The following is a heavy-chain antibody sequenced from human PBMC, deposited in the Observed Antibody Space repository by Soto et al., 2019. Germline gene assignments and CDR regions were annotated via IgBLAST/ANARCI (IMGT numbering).Heavy chain of an antibody. CDR2: IIPVFGTT. D-gene: IGHD3-16*01. CDR1: GGLFSSFA. J-gene: IGHJ4*02. V-gene: IGHV1-69*01. Sequence: QEQLVQSGPEVKKPGSSVKVSCKDSGGLFSSFAISWVRQAPGQGLEWLGGIIPVFGTTNDAENFQDRVTITADESTNTAYMELSSLTSGDTAMYYCARGGGPYVWFNEFWGQVTLVTVSS. CDR3: ARGGGPYVWFNEF.